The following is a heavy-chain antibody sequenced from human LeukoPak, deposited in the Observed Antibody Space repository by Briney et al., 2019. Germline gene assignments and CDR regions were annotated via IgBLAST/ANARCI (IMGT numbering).Heavy chain of an antibody. D-gene: IGHD2-15*01. CDR1: GFTFSDYW. Sequence: GGSLRLSCAASGFTFSDYWMSWVRQAPGKGLEWVATIDQDGRDKFSVDSVKGRFTISRDNARNSMYLQMKSLRVEDTAVYYCAREVGGGFAYWGQGTLVTVSS. V-gene: IGHV3-7*01. CDR2: IDQDGRDK. CDR3: AREVGGGFAY. J-gene: IGHJ4*02.